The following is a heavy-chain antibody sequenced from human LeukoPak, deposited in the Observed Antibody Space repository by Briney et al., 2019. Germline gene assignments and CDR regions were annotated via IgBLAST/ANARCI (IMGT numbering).Heavy chain of an antibody. CDR2: IRQEGSEK. D-gene: IGHD4-17*01. CDR3: ARRISNDYGDYTFDY. J-gene: IGHJ4*02. V-gene: IGHV3-7*01. CDR1: GFTFSSYW. Sequence: GGSLRLSCAASGFTFSSYWMGWVRQAPGQGLEWVANIRQEGSEKNYADSVKGRFTISRDNAKNSLYLQMSSLRVEDTAVYYCARRISNDYGDYTFDYWGQGTLVTVSS.